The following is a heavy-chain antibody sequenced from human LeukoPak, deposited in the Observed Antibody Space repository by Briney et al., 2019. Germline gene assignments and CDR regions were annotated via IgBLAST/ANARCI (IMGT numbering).Heavy chain of an antibody. CDR3: AKDQATAGMTLDN. D-gene: IGHD6-13*01. CDR1: GGTFSSYG. V-gene: IGHV3-30*18. CDR2: ISHDESNK. J-gene: IGHJ4*02. Sequence: RVSCKASGGTFSSYGMHWVRQAPGKGLEWVAVISHDESNKYYADSVKGRFTISRDNAKNTLYLQMNSLRAEDTAVYYCAKDQATAGMTLDNWGQGTLVTVSS.